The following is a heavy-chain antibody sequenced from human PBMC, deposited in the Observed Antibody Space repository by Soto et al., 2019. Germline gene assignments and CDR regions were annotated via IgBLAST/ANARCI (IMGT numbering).Heavy chain of an antibody. CDR1: GVTLSSCA. D-gene: IGHD4-17*01. V-gene: IGHV3-30-3*01. CDR3: ARDRDYGGMNAFDI. J-gene: IGHJ3*02. CDR2: ISYDGSNK. Sequence: GGGLRHSCAGSGVTLSSCAMHWGRQAPGKGVECVAVISYDGSNKYYADSVKGRFTISRDNSKNTLYLQLNSLRAEDTAVYYCARDRDYGGMNAFDIWGQGTMVTISS.